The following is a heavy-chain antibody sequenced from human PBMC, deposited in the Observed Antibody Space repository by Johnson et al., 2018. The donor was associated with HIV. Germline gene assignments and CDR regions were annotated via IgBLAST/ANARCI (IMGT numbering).Heavy chain of an antibody. CDR2: IYSGGST. D-gene: IGHD2-15*01. CDR1: GFTFSTYA. CDR3: ARDSVILVDGAFDI. Sequence: VQLVESGGGVVQPGRSLRLSCAASGFTFSTYAIHWVRQAPGKGLEWVSVIYSGGSTYYADSVKGRFTISRDNSKNTLYLQMNSLRAEDTAVYYCARDSVILVDGAFDIWGQGTMVTVSS. V-gene: IGHV3-66*01. J-gene: IGHJ3*02.